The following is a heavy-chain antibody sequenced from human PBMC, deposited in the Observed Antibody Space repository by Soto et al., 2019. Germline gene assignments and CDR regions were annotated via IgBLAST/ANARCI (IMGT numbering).Heavy chain of an antibody. CDR1: GYTLTELS. D-gene: IGHD3-3*01. Sequence: GASVKVSCKVSGYTLTELSMHWVRQAPGKGLEWMGGFDPEDGETIYAQKFQGRVTMTEDTSTDTAYMELSSLRSEDTAVYYCATRYAIFGVVIHYYYYGMDVWGQGTTVTVSS. CDR3: ATRYAIFGVVIHYYYYGMDV. J-gene: IGHJ6*02. V-gene: IGHV1-24*01. CDR2: FDPEDGET.